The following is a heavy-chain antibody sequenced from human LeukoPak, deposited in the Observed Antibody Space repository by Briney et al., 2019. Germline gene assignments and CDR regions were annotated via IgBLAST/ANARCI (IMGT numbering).Heavy chain of an antibody. D-gene: IGHD3-10*01. CDR3: ARDRRVRGIIMYYFDY. CDR2: ISYDGNDK. Sequence: PGRSLRLSCAASGFTFTSYAIHWVRQAPGKGLEWVAVISYDGNDKYYADSVKGRFTISRDNSKNTLYLQMNSLRAEDTAVYYCARDRRVRGIIMYYFDYWGQGALVTVSS. CDR1: GFTFTSYA. V-gene: IGHV3-30-3*01. J-gene: IGHJ4*02.